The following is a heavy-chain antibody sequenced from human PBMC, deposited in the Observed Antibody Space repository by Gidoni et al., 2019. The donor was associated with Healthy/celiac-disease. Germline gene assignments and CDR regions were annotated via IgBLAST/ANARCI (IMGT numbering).Heavy chain of an antibody. CDR3: ARERYSSGWYSSDHWYFDL. J-gene: IGHJ2*01. Sequence: EVQLVESGGGLVQPGGSLRLSCAASGFTVSSNYMRWVRQAPGKWLEGVSVIYSGGSTYYADSVKGRFTISRDNSKNTLYLQMNSLRAEDTAVYYCARERYSSGWYSSDHWYFDLWGRGTLVTVSS. V-gene: IGHV3-66*01. CDR2: IYSGGST. D-gene: IGHD6-19*01. CDR1: GFTVSSNY.